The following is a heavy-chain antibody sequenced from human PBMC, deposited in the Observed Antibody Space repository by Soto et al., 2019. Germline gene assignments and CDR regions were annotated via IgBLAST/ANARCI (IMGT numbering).Heavy chain of an antibody. CDR3: ARQGAAVPTVPLIWFDP. CDR2: IYPDNSNT. D-gene: IGHD6-13*01. Sequence: VQLVQSGTEVKKPGESLKISCKGPGYFFVGYWIAWVRQMPGKGLEWMGIIYPDNSNTKYSRSFQGQVTISADKSSSTAYLQWSSLKASDTAIYYCARQGAAVPTVPLIWFDPWGQGTLVTVSS. V-gene: IGHV5-51*01. J-gene: IGHJ5*02. CDR1: GYFFVGYW.